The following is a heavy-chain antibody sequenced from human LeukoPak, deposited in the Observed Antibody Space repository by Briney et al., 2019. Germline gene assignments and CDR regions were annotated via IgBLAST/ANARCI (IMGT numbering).Heavy chain of an antibody. Sequence: PGGSLRLSCAASGFTFSSYSMNWVRQAPGKGLEWVSYISSSSSTIYYADSVKGRFTISRDNAKNSLYLQMNSLRAEDTAVYYCTAGITMIVVAANDAFDIWGQGTMVTVSS. D-gene: IGHD3-22*01. V-gene: IGHV3-48*04. CDR3: TAGITMIVVAANDAFDI. J-gene: IGHJ3*02. CDR1: GFTFSSYS. CDR2: ISSSSSTI.